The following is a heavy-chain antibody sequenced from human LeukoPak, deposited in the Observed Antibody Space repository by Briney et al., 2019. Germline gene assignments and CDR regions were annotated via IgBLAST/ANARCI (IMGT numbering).Heavy chain of an antibody. CDR3: ARSYDILTGYYRY. CDR1: GYTYTSYG. CDR2: ISTYNANT. Sequence: ASVKVSCKPSGYTYTSYGISWMRQAPGQGLEWMGWISTYNANTQYAQKFQGRVTMTTDTSTSTAYMELRSPRSDDTAVYYCARSYDILTGYYRYWGQGTLVTVSS. V-gene: IGHV1-18*01. D-gene: IGHD3-9*01. J-gene: IGHJ4*02.